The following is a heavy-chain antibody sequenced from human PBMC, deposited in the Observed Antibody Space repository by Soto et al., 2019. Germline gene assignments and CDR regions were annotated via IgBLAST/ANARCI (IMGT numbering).Heavy chain of an antibody. Sequence: ASVKVSCKASGYTFTGYYMHWVRQAPGQGLEWMGLINPNSGGTNYAQKFQGWVTMTRDTSISTAYMELSRLRSDDTAVYYCARDHSSSWHGWFDPWGQGTRVTVSS. J-gene: IGHJ5*02. V-gene: IGHV1-2*04. CDR2: INPNSGGT. D-gene: IGHD6-13*01. CDR3: ARDHSSSWHGWFDP. CDR1: GYTFTGYY.